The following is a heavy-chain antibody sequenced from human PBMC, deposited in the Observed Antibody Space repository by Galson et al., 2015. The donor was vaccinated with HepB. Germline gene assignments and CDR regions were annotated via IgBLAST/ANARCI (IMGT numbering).Heavy chain of an antibody. CDR1: GLTFSNAW. V-gene: IGHV3-15*01. CDR2: IKSKADGGAT. CDR3: TTDPSMIVGLIPRGYYYYIDC. D-gene: IGHD3-22*01. J-gene: IGHJ6*03. Sequence: SLRLSCAASGLTFSNAWMSWVRQAPGKGLEWVGRIKSKADGGATDYAAPVEGRFTISRDDSKKTLFLQMDSLKTEDTAVYHCTTDPSMIVGLIPRGYYYYIDCWGKGTTVTVSS.